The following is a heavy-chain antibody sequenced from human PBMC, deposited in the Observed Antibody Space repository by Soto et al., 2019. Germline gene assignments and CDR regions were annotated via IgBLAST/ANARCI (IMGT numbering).Heavy chain of an antibody. CDR2: IYPGDSDT. J-gene: IGHJ6*02. D-gene: IGHD3-22*01. Sequence: GESLKISCKGSGYSFTSYWIGWVRQMPGKGLEWMGIIYPGDSDTRYSPSFQGQVTISADKSISTAYLQWSSLKASDTAMYYCARHGWHYYDSSGYPIDYYYYGMDVWGQGTTVTVSS. CDR3: ARHGWHYYDSSGYPIDYYYYGMDV. V-gene: IGHV5-51*01. CDR1: GYSFTSYW.